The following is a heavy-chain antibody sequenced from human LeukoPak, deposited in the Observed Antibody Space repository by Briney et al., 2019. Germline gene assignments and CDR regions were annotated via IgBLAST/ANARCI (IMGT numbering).Heavy chain of an antibody. CDR1: GYTFTSYG. CDR3: ARGSEYYYGSGNFDY. CDR2: ISAYNGNT. D-gene: IGHD3-10*01. Sequence: GASVKVSCKASGYTFTSYGISWVRQAPGQGLEWMGWISAYNGNTSYAQKLQGRVTMTTDTSTSTAYMELRSLRSDDTAVYYCARGSEYYYGSGNFDYWGQGTLVTVSS. J-gene: IGHJ4*02. V-gene: IGHV1-18*01.